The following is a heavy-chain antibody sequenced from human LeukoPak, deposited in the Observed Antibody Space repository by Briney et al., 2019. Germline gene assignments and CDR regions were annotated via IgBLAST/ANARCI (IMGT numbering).Heavy chain of an antibody. V-gene: IGHV3-21*01. CDR2: ISSSSSYI. Sequence: SGGSLRLSCAASGFTFSSYSVNWVRQAPGKGLEWVPSISSSSSYIYYADSVKGRFTISRDNAKNSLYLQMNSLRAEDTAVYYCASLGAYDFWSGYSSDYWGQGTLVTVSS. J-gene: IGHJ4*02. CDR1: GFTFSSYS. D-gene: IGHD3-3*01. CDR3: ASLGAYDFWSGYSSDY.